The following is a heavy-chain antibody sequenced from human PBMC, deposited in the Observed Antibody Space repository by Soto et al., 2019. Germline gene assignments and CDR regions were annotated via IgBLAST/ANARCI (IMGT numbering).Heavy chain of an antibody. CDR1: GFTFSNAW. CDR3: TTVEVTMIVVEPPAFDY. J-gene: IGHJ4*02. CDR2: IKSKTDGGTT. D-gene: IGHD3-22*01. Sequence: KAGGSLRLSCAASGFTFSNAWMSWVRQAPGKGLEWVGRIKSKTDGGTTDYAAPVKGRFTISRDDSKNTLYLQMNSLKTEDTAVYYCTTVEVTMIVVEPPAFDYWGQGTLVTVSS. V-gene: IGHV3-15*01.